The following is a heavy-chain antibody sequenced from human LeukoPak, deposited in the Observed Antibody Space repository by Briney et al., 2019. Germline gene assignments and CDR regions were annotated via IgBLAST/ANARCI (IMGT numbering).Heavy chain of an antibody. CDR1: GGTFSSYA. CDR2: IIPIFGSA. J-gene: IGHJ5*02. V-gene: IGHV1-69*13. CDR3: ARYCSGGSCRGSYNWFDP. D-gene: IGHD2-15*01. Sequence: GASVKVSCKASGGTFSSYAISWVRQAPGQGLEWMGGIIPIFGSANYAQKFQGRVTITADESTSTAYMELSSLRSEDTAVYYCARYCSGGSCRGSYNWFDPWGQGTLVTVSS.